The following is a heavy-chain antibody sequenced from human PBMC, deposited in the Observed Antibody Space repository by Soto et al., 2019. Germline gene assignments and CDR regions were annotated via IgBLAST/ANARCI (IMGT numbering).Heavy chain of an antibody. CDR1: GFTFSNYG. V-gene: IGHV3-30*02. J-gene: IGHJ6*02. CDR3: AKSRDAYNFYFYSGMDV. D-gene: IGHD2-2*01. Sequence: PVGSLRLSCAASGFTFSNYGVHWVRKTPGKGLEWVALILYDGSNKYYADSVKGRFTISRDNSKNTLYLQVSSLRAEDTAVYYCAKSRDAYNFYFYSGMDVWGQGTTVTVSS. CDR2: ILYDGSNK.